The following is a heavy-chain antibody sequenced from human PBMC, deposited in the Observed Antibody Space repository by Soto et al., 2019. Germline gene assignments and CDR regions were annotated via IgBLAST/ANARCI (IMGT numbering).Heavy chain of an antibody. Sequence: ASVKVSCKASGYTFTDYYVHWVRQAPGQGLEWMGWINPNSGGTKTAQKFQGRVTVTRDTSISTAYMDLSRLRSDDTAVYYCARDVTRTQSCTNGVCYYHYYDMEVLGQATMVSVS. V-gene: IGHV1-2*02. D-gene: IGHD2-8*01. CDR2: INPNSGGT. CDR3: ARDVTRTQSCTNGVCYYHYYDMEV. J-gene: IGHJ6*01. CDR1: GYTFTDYY.